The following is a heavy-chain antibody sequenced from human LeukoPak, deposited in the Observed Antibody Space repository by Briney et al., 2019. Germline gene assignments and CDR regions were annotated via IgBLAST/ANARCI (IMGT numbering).Heavy chain of an antibody. V-gene: IGHV1-2*02. CDR3: ARDLMATDIVVVPAAMAPDYYYYMGV. Sequence: ASVKVSCKASGYTFTGHYIHWVRQAPGQGLGWVGWIHPNSCCTNYAQKFQGRVTMTRDTSISTAYMELSRLRSDDTAVYYCARDLMATDIVVVPAAMAPDYYYYMGVWGKGTTVTVSS. CDR1: GYTFTGHY. D-gene: IGHD2-2*01. J-gene: IGHJ6*03. CDR2: IHPNSCCT.